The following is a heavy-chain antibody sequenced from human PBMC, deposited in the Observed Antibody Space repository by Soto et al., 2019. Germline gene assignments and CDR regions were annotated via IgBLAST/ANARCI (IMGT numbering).Heavy chain of an antibody. CDR3: ARSSRVVITTFPYYYYGMDV. D-gene: IGHD3-22*01. CDR2: IYHSGST. V-gene: IGHV4-4*02. Sequence: QVQLQESGPGLVKPSGTLSLTCAVSGGSISSSNWWSWVRQPPGKGLEWIGEIYHSGSTNYNPSLKSRVTISVDKSKNQFSLKRSSVTAADTAVYYCARSSRVVITTFPYYYYGMDVWGQGTTVTVSS. CDR1: GGSISSSNW. J-gene: IGHJ6*02.